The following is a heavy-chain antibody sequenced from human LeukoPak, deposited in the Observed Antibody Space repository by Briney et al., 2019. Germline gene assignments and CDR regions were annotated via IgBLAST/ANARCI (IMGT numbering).Heavy chain of an antibody. J-gene: IGHJ6*03. CDR1: GFTFSSYE. V-gene: IGHV3-48*03. D-gene: IGHD1-26*01. CDR3: ARDPYNGNYGDSYYYFMDA. CDR2: ISSSGSTI. Sequence: PGGSLRLSCAASGFTFSSYEMNWVRQAPGKGLEWVSYISSSGSTIYYADSVKGRFTISRDNAKNSLYLQMNSLRAEDTAVYYCARDPYNGNYGDSYYYFMDAWGKGTTVTISS.